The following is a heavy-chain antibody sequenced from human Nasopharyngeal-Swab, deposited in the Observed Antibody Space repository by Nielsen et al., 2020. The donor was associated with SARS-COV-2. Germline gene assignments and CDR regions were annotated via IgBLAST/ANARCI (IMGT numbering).Heavy chain of an antibody. D-gene: IGHD5-12*01. Sequence: WVRQAPGQRLEWIGWIVVGSGSTNYAQKFQERVTITRDMSTSTAYMELGSLRSEDTAVYYCARDRAYSGSYMDVWGKGTTVTVSS. CDR2: IVVGSGST. CDR3: ARDRAYSGSYMDV. V-gene: IGHV1-58*01. J-gene: IGHJ6*03.